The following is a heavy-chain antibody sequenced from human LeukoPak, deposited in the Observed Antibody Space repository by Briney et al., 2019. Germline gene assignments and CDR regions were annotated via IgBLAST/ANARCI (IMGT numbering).Heavy chain of an antibody. CDR1: GGTFSSYA. D-gene: IGHD6-19*01. J-gene: IGHJ4*02. V-gene: IGHV1-69*13. Sequence: SVRVSCKASGGTFSSYAISWVRQAPGQGLEWMGGIIPIFGTANYAQKFQGRVTITADESTSTAYMELSSLRSEDTAVYYCARVQAVAGVYYFDYWGQGTLVTVSS. CDR2: IIPIFGTA. CDR3: ARVQAVAGVYYFDY.